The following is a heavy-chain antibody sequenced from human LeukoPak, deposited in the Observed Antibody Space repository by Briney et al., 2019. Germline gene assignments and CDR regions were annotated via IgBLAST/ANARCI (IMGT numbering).Heavy chain of an antibody. D-gene: IGHD3-10*01. CDR3: ARQGSMTRGGYWLDP. Sequence: PSETLSLTCTVSGASINTSNFYWAWIRQPPGKGLESIGNIYYTGRTYSNASLSSRVTISVDTSKNQFSLKLTSVTAADTAVYYCARQGSMTRGGYWLDPWGQGTLVIVSS. CDR1: GASINTSNFY. V-gene: IGHV4-39*01. J-gene: IGHJ5*02. CDR2: IYYTGRT.